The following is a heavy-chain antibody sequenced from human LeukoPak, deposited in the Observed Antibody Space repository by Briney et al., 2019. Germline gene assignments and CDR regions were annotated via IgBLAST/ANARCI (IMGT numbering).Heavy chain of an antibody. V-gene: IGHV4-39*01. CDR3: ARKVTTSGNPDY. J-gene: IGHJ4*02. CDR1: GGSISSSSYY. D-gene: IGHD4-17*01. CDR2: IYYSGST. Sequence: SETLSLTCTVSGGSISSSSYYWGWIRQPPGKGLERIGSIYYSGSTYYNPSLKSRVTISVDTSKNQFSLKLSSVAAADTAVYYCARKVTTSGNPDYWGQGTLVTVSS.